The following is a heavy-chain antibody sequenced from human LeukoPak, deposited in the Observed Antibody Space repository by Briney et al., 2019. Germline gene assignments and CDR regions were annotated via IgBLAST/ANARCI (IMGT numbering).Heavy chain of an antibody. V-gene: IGHV1-2*02. Sequence: ASVKVSCKASGYSFTGYYIHWVRQAPGQGLEWMGWINPNTGGTNFAQKFQGRVTMTRDTSIATTHMELSSLRSDDTAVYYCATVDQWLAYDYWGQGTLVTVSS. D-gene: IGHD6-19*01. CDR1: GYSFTGYY. J-gene: IGHJ4*02. CDR3: ATVDQWLAYDY. CDR2: INPNTGGT.